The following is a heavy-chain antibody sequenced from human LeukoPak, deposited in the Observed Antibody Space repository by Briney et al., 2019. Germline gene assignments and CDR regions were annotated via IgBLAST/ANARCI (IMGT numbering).Heavy chain of an antibody. Sequence: ASVKVSCKASGDTFINCGISWVRQAPGQGLEWMGWISVYSGETNYAKNYKGRVTMTTDSSTTTVYMDLRSLRSDDTAVYYCARDKGRWLEDTFDYWGQGTPVTVSA. V-gene: IGHV1-18*01. CDR3: ARDKGRWLEDTFDY. J-gene: IGHJ4*02. CDR2: ISVYSGET. D-gene: IGHD5-24*01. CDR1: GDTFINCG.